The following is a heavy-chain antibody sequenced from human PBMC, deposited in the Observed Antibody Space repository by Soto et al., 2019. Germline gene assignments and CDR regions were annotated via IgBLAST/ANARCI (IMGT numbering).Heavy chain of an antibody. CDR3: ARDRVTILWSYGMDV. V-gene: IGHV6-1*01. D-gene: IGHD3-3*01. CDR2: TYYRSRWYN. J-gene: IGHJ6*02. CDR1: GDSVSSNSAA. Sequence: SQTLSLTCVISGDSVSSNSAAWNWIRQSPSRGLEWLGRTYYRSRWYNDYAVSVRSRITVNADTSKNQFSLHLNSVTPEDTAVYYCARDRVTILWSYGMDVWGQGTTVTVSS.